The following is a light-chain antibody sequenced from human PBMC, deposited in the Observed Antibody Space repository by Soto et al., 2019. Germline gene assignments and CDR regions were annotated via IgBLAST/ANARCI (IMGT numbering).Light chain of an antibody. J-gene: IGKJ5*01. V-gene: IGKV1-27*01. CDR2: AAS. Sequence: DIQMTQSPSSLSASVGDRVTITCRASQGISNYLAWYQQKPGKVPKLLIYAASTFQSVVPSRFSGSGSGTDFTLTISSLQPEDVATYYCQKYNSAPLFGQGTRLEIK. CDR3: QKYNSAPL. CDR1: QGISNY.